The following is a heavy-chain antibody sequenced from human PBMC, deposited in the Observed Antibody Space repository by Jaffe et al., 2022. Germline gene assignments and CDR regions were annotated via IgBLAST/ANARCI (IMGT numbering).Heavy chain of an antibody. CDR3: AKDSGWLQWQFDY. D-gene: IGHD5-12*01. Sequence: EVQLVESGGVVVQPGGSLRLSCVASGFTFDDYAIHWVRQAPGKGLEWVSLITWDGGSTYYADSVKGRFTISRDNSKNSLYLQMNSLRPEDTALYYCAKDSGWLQWQFDYWGQGTLVTVSS. CDR2: ITWDGGST. V-gene: IGHV3-43D*04. J-gene: IGHJ4*02. CDR1: GFTFDDYA.